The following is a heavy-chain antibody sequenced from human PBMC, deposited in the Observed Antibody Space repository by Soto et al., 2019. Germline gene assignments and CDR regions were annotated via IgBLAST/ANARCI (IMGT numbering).Heavy chain of an antibody. CDR2: ISYDGSNK. CDR3: ARDHGRFLEWLLYSYYYYDMDV. V-gene: IGHV3-30-3*01. J-gene: IGHJ6*02. Sequence: GGSLRLSCAASGFTFSSYAMHWVRQSPGKGLEWVAVISYDGSNKYYADSVKGRFTISTDNSKNKLYLQIHNLRADDTDVHYSARDHGRFLEWLLYSYYYYDMDVWGQGATVTVSS. CDR1: GFTFSSYA. D-gene: IGHD3-3*01.